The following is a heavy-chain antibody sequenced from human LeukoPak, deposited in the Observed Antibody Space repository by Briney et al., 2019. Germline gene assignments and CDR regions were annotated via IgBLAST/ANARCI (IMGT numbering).Heavy chain of an antibody. V-gene: IGHV1-69*05. D-gene: IGHD2-15*01. CDR2: IIPIFTTP. J-gene: IGHJ4*02. CDR3: ARGAVVGATNRLDF. CDR1: GGAFSNYA. Sequence: SLKVSCKASGGAFSNYALHWVRQAPGQGLEWVGGIIPIFTTPNLAQKFQGRVTLTTDEYTRTAFMELTGLTSEDTAIYYCARGAVVGATNRLDFWGQGTLVTVSS.